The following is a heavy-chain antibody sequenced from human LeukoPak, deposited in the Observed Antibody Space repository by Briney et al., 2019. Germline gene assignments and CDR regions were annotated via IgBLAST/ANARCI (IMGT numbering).Heavy chain of an antibody. D-gene: IGHD6-13*01. V-gene: IGHV3-30-3*01. CDR2: ISYDGSNK. CDR1: GFTFSSYA. CDR3: ARDRLKAAAGMLYYGMDV. Sequence: GGSLRLSCAASGFTFSSYAMHWVRQAPGKGLEWVAVISYDGSNKYYADSVKGRFTISRDNSKNTLYLQMNSLRAEDTAVYYCARDRLKAAAGMLYYGMDVWGQGTTVTVSS. J-gene: IGHJ6*02.